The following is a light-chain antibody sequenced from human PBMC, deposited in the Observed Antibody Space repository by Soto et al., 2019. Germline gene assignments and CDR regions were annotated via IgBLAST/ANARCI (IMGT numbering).Light chain of an antibody. CDR1: SGDVGSYDF. CDR2: EVS. Sequence: QSALTQPASVSGSPGQSITISCTGTSGDVGSYDFVSWYQQYPGRAPKLMIFEVSKRPSGVSNRFSGSKSGNTASLTISGLQAEDEADYYCCSYAGNSIVVFGGGTKLTVL. CDR3: CSYAGNSIVV. J-gene: IGLJ2*01. V-gene: IGLV2-23*02.